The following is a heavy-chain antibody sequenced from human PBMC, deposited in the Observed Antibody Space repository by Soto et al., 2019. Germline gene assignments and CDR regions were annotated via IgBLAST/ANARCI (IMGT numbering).Heavy chain of an antibody. J-gene: IGHJ4*02. CDR1: GFTFSTQA. V-gene: IGHV3-23*01. Sequence: PGGSLRLSCSASGFTFSTQAMDWVRQAPGKGLEWVSALISSGESPDYADSVKGRFTISRDNSKNTLYLQMNSLRADDTAVYYCAKDLHGSGWSFDQWGQGTVVTVSS. D-gene: IGHD6-19*01. CDR2: LISSGESP. CDR3: AKDLHGSGWSFDQ.